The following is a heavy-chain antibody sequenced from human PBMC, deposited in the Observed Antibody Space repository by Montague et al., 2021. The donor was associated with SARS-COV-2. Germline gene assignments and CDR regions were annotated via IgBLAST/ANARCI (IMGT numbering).Heavy chain of an antibody. CDR2: IYNSGST. CDR3: ARVGRGSSWYEVAFDI. D-gene: IGHD6-13*01. V-gene: IGHV4-59*01. CDR1: GGSISRYS. J-gene: IGHJ3*02. Sequence: SETLSLTCTVSGGSISRYSWTWIRQPPGKGLEWIGYIYNSGSTNYSPSLTSRVTISVDTSKNQFSLKLSSVAAADTAVYYCARVGRGSSWYEVAFDIWGQGTMVTVFS.